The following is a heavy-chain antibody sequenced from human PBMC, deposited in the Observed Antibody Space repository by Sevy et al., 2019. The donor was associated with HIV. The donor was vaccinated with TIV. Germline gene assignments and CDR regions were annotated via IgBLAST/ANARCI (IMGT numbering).Heavy chain of an antibody. V-gene: IGHV3-30*18. CDR3: ANVGATTRGFDY. CDR2: ISYDGSNK. CDR1: GFTFSSYG. J-gene: IGHJ4*02. Sequence: GGSLRLSCAASGFTFSSYGMHWVRQAPGKGLEWVAVISYDGSNKYYADSVKGRVTISRDNSKNTLYLQMNSLRAEDTAVYYCANVGATTRGFDYWGQGTLVTVSS. D-gene: IGHD1-26*01.